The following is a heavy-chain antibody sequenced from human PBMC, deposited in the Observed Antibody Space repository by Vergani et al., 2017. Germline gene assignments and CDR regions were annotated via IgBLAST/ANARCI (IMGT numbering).Heavy chain of an antibody. V-gene: IGHV4-61*02. D-gene: IGHD5-12*01. Sequence: QVQLQESGPGLVKPSQTLSLTCTVSGGSISSGSYYWSWIRQPAGKGLEWIGRIYTSGSTNYNPSLKRRVTISVDTSKNQFSLKLSSVTAADTAVYYCARDIDSWGYSGYDRRAYYYYYYMDVWGKGTTVTVSS. J-gene: IGHJ6*03. CDR3: ARDIDSWGYSGYDRRAYYYYYYMDV. CDR2: IYTSGST. CDR1: GGSISSGSYY.